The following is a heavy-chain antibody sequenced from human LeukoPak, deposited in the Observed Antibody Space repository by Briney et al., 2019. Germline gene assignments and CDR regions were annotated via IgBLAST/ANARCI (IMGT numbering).Heavy chain of an antibody. V-gene: IGHV4-34*01. CDR1: GGSFSGYY. J-gene: IGHJ4*02. CDR3: ASAPRAVAGPFDY. D-gene: IGHD6-19*01. CDR2: INHSGST. Sequence: SETLSLTCAVYGGSFSGYYWSWIRQPPGKGLEWIGEINHSGSTNYNPSLKSRVTISVDTSKNQFSLKLSSVTAADTAVYYCASAPRAVAGPFDYWGQGTLVTVSP.